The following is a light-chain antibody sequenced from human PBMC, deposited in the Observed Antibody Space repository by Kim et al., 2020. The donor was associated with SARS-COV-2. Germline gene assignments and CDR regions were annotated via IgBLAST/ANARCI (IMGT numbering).Light chain of an antibody. V-gene: IGLV4-69*01. CDR1: SERSSYS. Sequence: SSLSSERSSYSIEGQRQQPVKGPRYLMKLNSDGSHLKGDGVPDRLSGSSSGAERYLTISSLQSEDEADYYCQTWGTGIWVFGGGTQLTVL. CDR2: LNSDGSH. CDR3: QTWGTGIWV. J-gene: IGLJ3*02.